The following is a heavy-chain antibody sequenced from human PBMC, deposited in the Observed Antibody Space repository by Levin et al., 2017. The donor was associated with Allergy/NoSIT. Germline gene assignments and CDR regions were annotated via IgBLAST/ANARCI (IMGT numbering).Heavy chain of an antibody. D-gene: IGHD3-22*01. V-gene: IGHV3-21*01. CDR3: ARDDMIVVFGY. J-gene: IGHJ4*02. Sequence: GESLKISCAASGFTFSSYSMNWVRQAPGKGLEWVSSISSSSSYIYYADSVKGRFTISRDNAKNSLYLQMNSLRAEDTAVYYCARDDMIVVFGYWGQGTLVTVSS. CDR2: ISSSSSYI. CDR1: GFTFSSYS.